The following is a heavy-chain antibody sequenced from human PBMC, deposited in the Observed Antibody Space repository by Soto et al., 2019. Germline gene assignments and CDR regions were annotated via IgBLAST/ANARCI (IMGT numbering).Heavy chain of an antibody. D-gene: IGHD1-26*01. CDR3: AHRPIVGAAI. J-gene: IGHJ4*02. CDR1: GGSISNSNW. V-gene: IGHV4-4*02. Sequence: SETLSLTCGVFGGSISNSNWWTWVRQPPGKGLEWIGEIYHTGSTNYNSSLMSRVTISLDKPNNQFSLKLSSVTAADAAVYYCAHRPIVGAAIWGQGTLVTVSS. CDR2: IYHTGST.